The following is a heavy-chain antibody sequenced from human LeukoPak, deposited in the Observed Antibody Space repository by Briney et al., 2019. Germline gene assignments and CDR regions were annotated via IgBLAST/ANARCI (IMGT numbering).Heavy chain of an antibody. J-gene: IGHJ6*03. CDR3: ARAGVYSYSYYMDV. CDR2: ISTSGRYI. CDR1: GFTLSNFD. D-gene: IGHD5-18*01. V-gene: IGHV3-21*01. Sequence: GRTLRLSCAVSGFTLSNFDMNWVRQAPGKGLEWVSSISTSGRYIYYKDSVRGRFTISRDDAKNSLYLEMNSLRAEDTAVYYWARAGVYSYSYYMDVWSKGTTVTVSS.